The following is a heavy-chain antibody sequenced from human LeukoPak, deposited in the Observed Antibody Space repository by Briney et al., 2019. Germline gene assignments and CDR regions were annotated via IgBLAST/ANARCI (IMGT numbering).Heavy chain of an antibody. CDR3: ARGLDY. J-gene: IGHJ4*02. Sequence: SETLSLTCTASGGSISSGSYYWSWIRQPAGKGLEWIGRIYTSGSTNYNPSLKSRVTISVDTAKNQFSLKLSSVTAADTAVYYCARGLDYWGQGTLVTVSS. CDR1: GGSISSGSYY. V-gene: IGHV4-61*02. CDR2: IYTSGST.